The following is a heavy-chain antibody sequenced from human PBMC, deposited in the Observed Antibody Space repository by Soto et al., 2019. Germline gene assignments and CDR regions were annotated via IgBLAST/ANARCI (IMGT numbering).Heavy chain of an antibody. CDR2: ISSSSSYT. CDR1: GFTFSDYY. V-gene: IGHV3-11*06. CDR3: ARDRSRAAAVYGMDV. J-gene: IGHJ6*02. Sequence: QVQLVESGGGLVKPGGSLRLSCAASGFTFSDYYMSWIRQAPGEGLEWVSYISSSSSYTNYADSVKGRFTISRDNAKNSLYLQMNSLRAEDTAVYYCARDRSRAAAVYGMDVWGQGTTVTVSS. D-gene: IGHD6-13*01.